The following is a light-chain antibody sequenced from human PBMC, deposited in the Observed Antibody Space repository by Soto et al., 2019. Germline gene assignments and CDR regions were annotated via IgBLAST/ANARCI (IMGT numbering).Light chain of an antibody. J-gene: IGLJ1*01. CDR2: EVS. CDR1: SSDVGSSNL. Sequence: QSALAQPASVSGSPGQSITFSCTGTSSDVGSSNLVSWYQQHPGKAPKLLIYEVSKRPSGVPNRFSGSKSGNTASLTISGLQAEDEADYYCCSYAGSSTHVFGTGTKVTVL. CDR3: CSYAGSSTHV. V-gene: IGLV2-23*02.